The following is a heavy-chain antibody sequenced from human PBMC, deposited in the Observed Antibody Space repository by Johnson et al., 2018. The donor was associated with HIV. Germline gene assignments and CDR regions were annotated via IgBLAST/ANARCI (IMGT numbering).Heavy chain of an antibody. D-gene: IGHD6-6*01. CDR1: GFSFDDYG. J-gene: IGHJ3*01. V-gene: IGHV3-20*04. CDR2: SNWDGGST. Sequence: VQLVESGGGVVRPGGSLRLSCAASGFSFDDYGMSWVRQAPGKGLEWVSGSNWDGGSTDYANSVKGRFTISRDNAKNTLYLQMNSLRAEDTAVYYCARGGSIAARREAFDVWGQGTMVTVSS. CDR3: ARGGSIAARREAFDV.